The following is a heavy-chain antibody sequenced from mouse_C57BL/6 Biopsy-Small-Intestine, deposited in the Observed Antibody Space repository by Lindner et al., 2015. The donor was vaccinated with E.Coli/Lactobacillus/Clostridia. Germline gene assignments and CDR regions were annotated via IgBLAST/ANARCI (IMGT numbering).Heavy chain of an antibody. D-gene: IGHD4-1*01. CDR2: INPNNGGT. CDR3: ARSGWDGFAY. CDR1: GYTFTDYN. J-gene: IGHJ3*01. Sequence: VQLQESGPELVKPGASVKIPCKASGYTFTDYNMDWVKQSHGKSLEWIGDINPNNGGTIYNQKFKGKATLTVDKSSSTAYMQLSSLTSEDSAVYFCARSGWDGFAYWGQGTLVTVSA. V-gene: IGHV1-18*01.